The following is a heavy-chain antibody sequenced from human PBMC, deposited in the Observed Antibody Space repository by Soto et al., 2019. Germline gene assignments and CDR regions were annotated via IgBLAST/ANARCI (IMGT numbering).Heavy chain of an antibody. V-gene: IGHV3-53*01. Sequence: EVQLVESGGGLIQPGGSLRLSCEASGFTFSSNDMNWVRQAPGKGLEWVSLIWTSGSTAYADSVKGRFTISRDNSKSALYLHMSSLRAKDTAVYYCATRPLLRGAPWGQGTMVTVSS. J-gene: IGHJ3*01. D-gene: IGHD3-16*01. CDR1: GFTFSSND. CDR2: IWTSGST. CDR3: ATRPLLRGAP.